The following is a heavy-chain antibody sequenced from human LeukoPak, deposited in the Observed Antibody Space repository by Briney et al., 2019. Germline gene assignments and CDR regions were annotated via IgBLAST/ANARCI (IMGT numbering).Heavy chain of an antibody. Sequence: GGSLRLSCAASGFTLSSYAMSWVRQAPGKGLEWDSAISGSGGSTYYADSVKGRFTISRDNSKNTLYLQMNSLRAEDTAVYYCAKGGWLQSDLDYWGQGTLVTVSS. D-gene: IGHD5-24*01. CDR2: ISGSGGST. CDR3: AKGGWLQSDLDY. V-gene: IGHV3-23*01. CDR1: GFTLSSYA. J-gene: IGHJ4*02.